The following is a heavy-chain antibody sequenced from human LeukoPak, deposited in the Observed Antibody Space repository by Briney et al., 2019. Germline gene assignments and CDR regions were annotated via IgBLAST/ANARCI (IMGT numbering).Heavy chain of an antibody. CDR3: ARGLPVVPAAIPRGYYYYYGMDV. D-gene: IGHD2-2*01. CDR2: IIPIFGTA. Sequence: SVKVSCKASGGTFSSYAISWVRQAPGQGLEWMGGIIPIFGTANYAQKFQGRVTITADESTSTAYMELSSLRSEDTAVYYCARGLPVVPAAIPRGYYYYYGMDVWGKGTTVIVSS. V-gene: IGHV1-69*01. CDR1: GGTFSSYA. J-gene: IGHJ6*04.